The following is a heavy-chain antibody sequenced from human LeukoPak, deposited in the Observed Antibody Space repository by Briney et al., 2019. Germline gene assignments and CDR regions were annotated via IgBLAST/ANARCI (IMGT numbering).Heavy chain of an antibody. D-gene: IGHD6-13*01. CDR3: ARGVRGSSWTSDNNWFDP. Sequence: GGSLRLSCAASGFTFSTYWMHWVRQAPGKGLEWVSSISSSSSYIYYADSLKGRFTISRDNAKNSLYLQMNSLRAEDTAVYYCARGVRGSSWTSDNNWFDPWGQGTLVTVSS. V-gene: IGHV3-21*01. CDR2: ISSSSSYI. J-gene: IGHJ5*02. CDR1: GFTFSTYW.